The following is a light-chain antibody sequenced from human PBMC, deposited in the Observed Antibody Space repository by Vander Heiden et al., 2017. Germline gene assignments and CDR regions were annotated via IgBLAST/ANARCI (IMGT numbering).Light chain of an antibody. Sequence: QSVLTQPPSVSAAPGQKVTISCSGSSSNSGNNYVSWYQQLPGTAPKLLIYENNKRPSGIPDRCSGSKSGTSATLGITGLQTGDEADYYCGTWDSSLSAWVFGGGTKLTVL. V-gene: IGLV1-51*02. CDR2: ENN. CDR3: GTWDSSLSAWV. J-gene: IGLJ3*02. CDR1: SSNSGNNY.